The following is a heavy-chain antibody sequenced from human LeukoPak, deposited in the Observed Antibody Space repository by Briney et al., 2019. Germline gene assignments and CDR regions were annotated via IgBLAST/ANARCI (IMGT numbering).Heavy chain of an antibody. CDR3: TVAVAHF. V-gene: IGHV3-48*03. D-gene: IGHD6-19*01. CDR2: ISSSGGSI. CDR1: GFTFSSYE. Sequence: GGSLRLSCAASGFTFSSYEMNWVRQAPGKGLEWVSYISSSGGSIYYADSVKGRFTISRDNAKNSLYLHMNSLRVEDTAVYYCTVAVAHFWGQGTLVTVSS. J-gene: IGHJ4*02.